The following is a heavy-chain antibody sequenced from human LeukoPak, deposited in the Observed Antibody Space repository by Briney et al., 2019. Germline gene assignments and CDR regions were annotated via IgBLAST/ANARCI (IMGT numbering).Heavy chain of an antibody. Sequence: ASVKVSCKASGYTFTSYDINWVRQATGQGLEWMGWMNPNSGNTGYARKFQGRVTMTRNTSISTAYMELSSLRSEDTAVYYCARLHYGSGSYDYWGQGTLVTVSS. CDR1: GYTFTSYD. D-gene: IGHD3-10*01. V-gene: IGHV1-8*01. J-gene: IGHJ4*02. CDR2: MNPNSGNT. CDR3: ARLHYGSGSYDY.